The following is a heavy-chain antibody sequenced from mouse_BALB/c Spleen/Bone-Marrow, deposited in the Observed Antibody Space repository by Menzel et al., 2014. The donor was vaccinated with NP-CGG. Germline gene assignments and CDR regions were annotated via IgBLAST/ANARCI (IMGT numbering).Heavy chain of an antibody. Sequence: EVKLVESGGGLVQPGGSLKLSCAASGFDFSRYWMSWVRQAPGKGLEWIGEINPDSRTINYTPSLRDKFIISRDNAKNTLDLQMSIVRSEDAGLYYCARCGYYGFLHYWGQGTTLTVSS. CDR2: INPDSRTI. V-gene: IGHV4-1*02. J-gene: IGHJ2*01. D-gene: IGHD1-1*01. CDR1: GFDFSRYW. CDR3: ARCGYYGFLHY.